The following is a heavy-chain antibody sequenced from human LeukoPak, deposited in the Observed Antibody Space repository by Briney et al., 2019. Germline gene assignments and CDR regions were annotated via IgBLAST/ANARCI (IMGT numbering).Heavy chain of an antibody. D-gene: IGHD3-22*01. V-gene: IGHV4-34*01. CDR3: ARRDDSSGYHKIFDY. J-gene: IGHJ4*02. CDR1: GGSFSGYY. CDR2: INHSGST. Sequence: ETLSLTCAVYGGSFSGYYWSWIRQPPGKGLEWIGEINHSGSTNYNPSLKSRVTISVDTSKNQFYLKLSSLTAADTAVYYCARRDDSSGYHKIFDYWGPGTLVTVSS.